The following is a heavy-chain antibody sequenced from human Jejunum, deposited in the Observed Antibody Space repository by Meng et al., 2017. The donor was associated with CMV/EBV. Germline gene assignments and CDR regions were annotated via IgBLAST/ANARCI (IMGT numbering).Heavy chain of an antibody. CDR2: ITSSSLTI. V-gene: IGHV3-11*01. CDR3: AREGIPLLRRDYAMDV. D-gene: IGHD3-3*01. CDR1: FTFSDYY. J-gene: IGHJ6*02. Sequence: FTFSDYYMRWIRQAPGKGLEWISYITSSSLTISYADSVKGRFIISRDNAKKSVYLQMNNLRVEDTAVYYCAREGIPLLRRDYAMDVWGHGTTVTVSS.